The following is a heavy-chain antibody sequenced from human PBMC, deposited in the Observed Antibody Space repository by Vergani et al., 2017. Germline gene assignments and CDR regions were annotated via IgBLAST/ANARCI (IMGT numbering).Heavy chain of an antibody. CDR2: IIPMFGLG. Sequence: QVQVVQSGAEVKKSGASVKVSCKTSGYTFSNYYMHWVRQAPGQGLEWMGGIIPMFGLGNYAQKFQGRLTITADEGTNTAYMELTSLRSEDTAVYFCAAWDCGSCSVSGSHPMDVWGRGTTVTVSS. V-gene: IGHV1-69*01. D-gene: IGHD2-2*03. CDR1: GYTFSNYY. J-gene: IGHJ6*04. CDR3: AAWDCGSCSVSGSHPMDV.